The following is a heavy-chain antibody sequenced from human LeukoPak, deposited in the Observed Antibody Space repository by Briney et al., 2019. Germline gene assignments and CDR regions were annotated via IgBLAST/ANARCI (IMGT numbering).Heavy chain of an antibody. V-gene: IGHV3-30*18. Sequence: GGSLRLSCAASGYTFSSYGIHWVRQAPGNGLEWVAFISYDGSNKYYADSVKGRFTISRDNSKNTLYLQMNSLRAEDTAVYYCANENYYGSGSYPDYWGQGTLVTVSS. CDR1: GYTFSSYG. CDR3: ANENYYGSGSYPDY. J-gene: IGHJ4*02. CDR2: ISYDGSNK. D-gene: IGHD3-10*01.